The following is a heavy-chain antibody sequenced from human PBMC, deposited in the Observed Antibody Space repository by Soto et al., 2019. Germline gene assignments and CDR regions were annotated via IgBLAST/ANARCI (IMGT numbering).Heavy chain of an antibody. J-gene: IGHJ3*02. Sequence: HPGGSLRLSCAASGFTFSSYEMNWVRQAPGKTLEWVSYISSAGDSSYYADSVKGRFTISRDNAKNSLYLQVNSLRVEDTALYYCAKATATGGGAFDICGQGTMVTVSS. V-gene: IGHV3-48*03. CDR3: AKATATGGGAFDI. CDR2: ISSAGDSS. CDR1: GFTFSSYE. D-gene: IGHD2-8*02.